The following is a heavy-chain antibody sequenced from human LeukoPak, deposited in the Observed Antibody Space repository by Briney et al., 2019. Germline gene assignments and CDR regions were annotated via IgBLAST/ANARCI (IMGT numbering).Heavy chain of an antibody. V-gene: IGHV4-59*08. CDR3: ARLGVRGVTGTDSYFDY. D-gene: IGHD1-7*01. CDR1: DGSISNYY. CDR2: IYNSGTT. J-gene: IGHJ4*02. Sequence: PSETLSLTCTVSDGSISNYYWNCLRQSPGKGLEWIGYIYNSGTTSYNPSLSSRVTISVDTSKNQFSLKLTSVTAADTAVYYCARLGVRGVTGTDSYFDYWGQGTLVTVSS.